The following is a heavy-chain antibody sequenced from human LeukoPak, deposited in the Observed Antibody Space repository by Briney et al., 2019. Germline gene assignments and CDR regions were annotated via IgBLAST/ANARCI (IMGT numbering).Heavy chain of an antibody. CDR2: IYTSGST. CDR3: ARDPSWEYYDSSGYYYV. Sequence: PSETLSLTCTVPGGSISSGSYYWSWIRQPAGKGLEWIGRIYTSGSTNYNPSLKSRVTISVDTSKNQFSLKLSSVTAADTAVYYCARDPSWEYYDSSGYYYVWGQGTLVTVSS. CDR1: GGSISSGSYY. V-gene: IGHV4-61*02. J-gene: IGHJ4*02. D-gene: IGHD3-22*01.